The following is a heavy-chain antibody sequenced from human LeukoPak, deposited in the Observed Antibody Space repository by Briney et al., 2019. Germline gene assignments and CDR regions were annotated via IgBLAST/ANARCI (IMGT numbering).Heavy chain of an antibody. CDR3: ARDQVGPHSTSWYSTIFDY. Sequence: ASVKVSCKTPGYTFTSYGISWVRQAPGQGLEWMGWISGKTGNTNYLQKLQGRITMTTDTSTSTAYMELRSLTSDDTAVYYCARDQVGPHSTSWYSTIFDYWGQGTPVTVSS. CDR1: GYTFTSYG. CDR2: ISGKTGNT. D-gene: IGHD2-2*01. J-gene: IGHJ4*02. V-gene: IGHV1-18*01.